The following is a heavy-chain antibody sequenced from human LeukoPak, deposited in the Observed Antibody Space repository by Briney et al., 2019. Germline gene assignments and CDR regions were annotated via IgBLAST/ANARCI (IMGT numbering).Heavy chain of an antibody. V-gene: IGHV1-18*01. CDR3: ARQGYSGHSQGAADY. CDR1: GYTFTSYG. Sequence: ASVKVSRKASGYTFTSYGISWVRQAPGQGLEWMGWISGYNANTKYEQQLQGRVTMTTDTSTSTAHMELRSLRSDDTAVYYCARQGYSGHSQGAADYWGQGTLVTVSS. J-gene: IGHJ4*02. CDR2: ISGYNANT. D-gene: IGHD4-23*01.